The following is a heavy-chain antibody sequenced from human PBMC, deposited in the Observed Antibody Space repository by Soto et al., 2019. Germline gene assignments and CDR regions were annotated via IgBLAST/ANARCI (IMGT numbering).Heavy chain of an antibody. CDR2: IDPSDSYT. Sequence: GESLKISCKGSGYSFTSYWISWVRQMPGKGLEWMGRIDPSDSYTNYSPSFQGHVTISADKSISTAYLQWSSLKASDTAMYYCARYQSGITIFGVVPYGYYGMDVWGQGTTVTVSS. J-gene: IGHJ6*02. D-gene: IGHD3-3*01. CDR3: ARYQSGITIFGVVPYGYYGMDV. V-gene: IGHV5-10-1*01. CDR1: GYSFTSYW.